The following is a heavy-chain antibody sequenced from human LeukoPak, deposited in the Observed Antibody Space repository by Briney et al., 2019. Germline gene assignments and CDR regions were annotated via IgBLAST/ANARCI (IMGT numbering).Heavy chain of an antibody. CDR2: IYYSGST. Sequence: SETLSLTCTVSGGSISSYYWSWIRQPPGKGLEWIGYIYYSGSTNYNPSLKRRVTISVDTSKNQFSLKLSSVTAADTAVYYCARGSRDGYKYGDLGYWGQGTLVTVSS. D-gene: IGHD5-24*01. J-gene: IGHJ4*02. V-gene: IGHV4-59*01. CDR3: ARGSRDGYKYGDLGY. CDR1: GGSISSYY.